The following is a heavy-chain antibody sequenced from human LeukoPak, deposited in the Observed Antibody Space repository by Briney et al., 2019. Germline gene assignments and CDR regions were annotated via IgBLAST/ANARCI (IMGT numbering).Heavy chain of an antibody. CDR3: ARELGVAFDLVNYFDY. Sequence: ASVKVSCKPSGYTFTSSHLHWVRQAPGQGLEWMGAINPDSGATFYAHNFQGRVAVTSDTSTSTLYMELSSLRSEDTAVYYCARELGVAFDLVNYFDYWGQGTLVTVSS. J-gene: IGHJ4*02. V-gene: IGHV1-46*01. D-gene: IGHD3-22*01. CDR1: GYTFTSSH. CDR2: INPDSGAT.